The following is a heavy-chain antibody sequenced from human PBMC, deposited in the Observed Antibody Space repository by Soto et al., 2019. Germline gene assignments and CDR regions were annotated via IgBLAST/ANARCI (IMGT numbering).Heavy chain of an antibody. V-gene: IGHV1-18*01. Sequence: QVQLVQSGAEVKKPGASVQVSCKASGYTFNSYGIGGVRQAPGQGLAWMGWISAYNGNTNYAQKLQGRVTKTAYTATSTAYMELRSLRSDDTAVYYCARDRGSYALDYWGQGTLVNVS. CDR2: ISAYNGNT. J-gene: IGHJ4*02. CDR1: GYTFNSYG. D-gene: IGHD1-26*01. CDR3: ARDRGSYALDY.